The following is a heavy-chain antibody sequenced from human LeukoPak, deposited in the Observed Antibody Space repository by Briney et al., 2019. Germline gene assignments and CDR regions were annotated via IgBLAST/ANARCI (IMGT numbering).Heavy chain of an antibody. J-gene: IGHJ4*02. CDR2: IRYDGSNK. CDR3: AKDVLRYFDWLAAPEY. V-gene: IGHV3-30*02. D-gene: IGHD3-9*01. Sequence: GGSLRLSCAASGFTFSSYGMHWVRQAPGKGLEWVAFIRYDGSNKYYADSVKGRFTISRDNSKNTLYLQMNSLRAEDTAVYYCAKDVLRYFDWLAAPEYWGQGTLVTVSS. CDR1: GFTFSSYG.